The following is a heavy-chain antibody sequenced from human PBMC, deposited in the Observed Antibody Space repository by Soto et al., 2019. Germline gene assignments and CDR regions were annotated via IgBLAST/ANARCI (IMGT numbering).Heavy chain of an antibody. J-gene: IGHJ4*02. V-gene: IGHV3-30*14. CDR3: GREQNSGYYRTADY. CDR1: GFTLRTYA. D-gene: IGHD3-22*01. CDR2: ISYDGSRQ. Sequence: QVQLVESGGGVVQPGRSLRLSCTASGFTLRTYAMHWVRQAPGKGLEWLAVISYDGSRQVYADSMEGRITISRDASKNTLYLQMNGLRPEDTAVYFCGREQNSGYYRTADYWGQGTLVTVSS.